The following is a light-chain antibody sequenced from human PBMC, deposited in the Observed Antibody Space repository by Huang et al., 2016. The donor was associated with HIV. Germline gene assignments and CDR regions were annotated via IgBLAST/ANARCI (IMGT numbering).Light chain of an antibody. V-gene: IGKV3-15*01. CDR3: QQYDDWPPWS. CDR2: DVS. Sequence: EIVMTQSPPTLSASPGERATLSCRASQSVKRLAWYQQRPGQAPNLLVYDVSFRATGTPARLSGSGSGTDFTLTINTLQSEDFALYYCQQYDDWPPWSFGQGTRVDMK. J-gene: IGKJ1*01. CDR1: QSVKR.